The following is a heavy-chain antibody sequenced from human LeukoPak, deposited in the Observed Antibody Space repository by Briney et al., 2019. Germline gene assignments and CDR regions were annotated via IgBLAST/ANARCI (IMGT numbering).Heavy chain of an antibody. CDR1: GYTFTSYG. CDR2: ISAYNGNT. V-gene: IGHV1-18*03. CDR3: ARDYDILTGYIAFDI. Sequence: ASVKVACKASGYTFTSYGISWVRQAPGQGLEWMGWISAYNGNTNYAQKLQGRVTMTTDTSTSTAYMELRSLRSDDMAVYYCARDYDILTGYIAFDIWGQGTMVTVSS. J-gene: IGHJ3*02. D-gene: IGHD3-9*01.